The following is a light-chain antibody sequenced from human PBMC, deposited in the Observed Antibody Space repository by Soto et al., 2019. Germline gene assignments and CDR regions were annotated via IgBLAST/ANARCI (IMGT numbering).Light chain of an antibody. CDR2: NAS. Sequence: EILLTQWTATLSLSPGERAILSCRASQSVSTFLAWFQQKPXQPHRLXXYNASNRTTGIPARFSGSGSGTDFTLTISSLEPEDFAVYYGQQRGDWPTITFGQWTRLET. V-gene: IGKV3-11*01. CDR3: QQRGDWPTIT. J-gene: IGKJ5*01. CDR1: QSVSTF.